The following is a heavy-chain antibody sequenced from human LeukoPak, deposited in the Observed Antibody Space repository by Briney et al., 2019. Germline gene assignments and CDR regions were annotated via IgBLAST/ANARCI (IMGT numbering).Heavy chain of an antibody. Sequence: GASVKVSYKASGYTFTGYYMRWVRQAPGQGLEWMGWINPNSGGTNYAQKFRGRVTMTRDTSISTAYMELGRLRSDDTAVYYCARVAGGWLYYFDYWGQGTLVTVSS. D-gene: IGHD6-19*01. V-gene: IGHV1-2*02. CDR3: ARVAGGWLYYFDY. CDR1: GYTFTGYY. CDR2: INPNSGGT. J-gene: IGHJ4*02.